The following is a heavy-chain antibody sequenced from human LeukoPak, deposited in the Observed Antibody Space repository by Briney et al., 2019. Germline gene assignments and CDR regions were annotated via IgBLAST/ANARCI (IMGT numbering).Heavy chain of an antibody. Sequence: GGSLRLSCAASGFTFSSYEMIWVRQAPGKGLEWVSYISSSGSTILYAYSVKGQYTISRDNAKNPLYLQMNSLRPEDTAVYYSADLGITMIGGVGGKGTTVTISS. CDR1: GFTFSSYE. J-gene: IGHJ6*04. V-gene: IGHV3-48*03. CDR3: ADLGITMIGGV. CDR2: ISSSGSTI. D-gene: IGHD3-10*02.